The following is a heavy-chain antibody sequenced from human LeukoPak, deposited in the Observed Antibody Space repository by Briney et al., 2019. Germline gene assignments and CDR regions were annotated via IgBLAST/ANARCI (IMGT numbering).Heavy chain of an antibody. CDR3: ARVRGLGGNSVRIDP. V-gene: IGHV1-69*01. Sequence: SVKVSCKASGGTFSSYAISWVRQAPGQGLEWMGGIIPIFGTANYAQKFQGRVTITADESTSTAYMELSSLRSEDTAVYYCARVRGLGGNSVRIDPWGQGTLVTVSS. D-gene: IGHD4-23*01. J-gene: IGHJ5*02. CDR2: IIPIFGTA. CDR1: GGTFSSYA.